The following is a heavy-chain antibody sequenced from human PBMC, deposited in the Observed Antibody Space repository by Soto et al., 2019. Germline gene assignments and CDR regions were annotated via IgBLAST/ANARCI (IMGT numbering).Heavy chain of an antibody. CDR2: IIPIFGTA. J-gene: IGHJ4*02. CDR3: ARTTSYGDSTKLDY. D-gene: IGHD4-17*01. CDR1: GGTFSSYA. V-gene: IGHV1-69*13. Sequence: ASVKVSCKASGGTFSSYAISWVRQAPGQGLEWMGGIIPIFGTANYAQKFQGRVTITADESTSTAYMELSSLRSEDTAVYYCARTTSYGDSTKLDYWGQGTLVTVSS.